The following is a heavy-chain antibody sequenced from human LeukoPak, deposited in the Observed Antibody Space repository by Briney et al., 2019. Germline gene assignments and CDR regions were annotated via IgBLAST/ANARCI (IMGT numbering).Heavy chain of an antibody. CDR3: ARGSGNTAMVYSDY. CDR1: GYSFTSYW. V-gene: IGHV3-7*01. D-gene: IGHD5-18*01. J-gene: IGHJ4*02. Sequence: GESLKISCKGSGYSFTSYWMSWVRQAPGKGLEWVANIKQDGSEKYYVDSVKGRFTISRDNAKNSLYLQMNSLRAEDTAVYYCARGSGNTAMVYSDYWGQGTLVTVSS. CDR2: IKQDGSEK.